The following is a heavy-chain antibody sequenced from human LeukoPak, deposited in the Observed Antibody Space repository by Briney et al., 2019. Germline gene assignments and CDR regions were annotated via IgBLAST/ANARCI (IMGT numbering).Heavy chain of an antibody. Sequence: SVKVSCKASGGTFSSYAISWVRQAPGQGLEWMGMIIPIFGTANYAQKFQGRVTITTDKSTSTAYMELSSLRPEDTAVYYCARDHVGRITIWNFDPWGQGTLVTVSS. CDR2: IIPIFGTA. D-gene: IGHD3-9*01. J-gene: IGHJ5*02. CDR1: GGTFSSYA. CDR3: ARDHVGRITIWNFDP. V-gene: IGHV1-69*05.